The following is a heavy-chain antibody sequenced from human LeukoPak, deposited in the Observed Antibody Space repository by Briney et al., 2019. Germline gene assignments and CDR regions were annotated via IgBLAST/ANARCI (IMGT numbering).Heavy chain of an antibody. D-gene: IGHD3-9*01. CDR2: ISAYNGNT. V-gene: IGHV1-18*01. CDR1: GYTFTSYG. CDR3: AREDYDILTGYYPDY. J-gene: IGHJ4*02. Sequence: WASVKVSCKASGYTFTSYGISWVRQAPGQGLEWMGWISAYNGNTNYAQKLQGRVTMTTDTSTSTAYMELRSLRSDDTAVYYCAREDYDILTGYYPDYWGQGTLVTVSS.